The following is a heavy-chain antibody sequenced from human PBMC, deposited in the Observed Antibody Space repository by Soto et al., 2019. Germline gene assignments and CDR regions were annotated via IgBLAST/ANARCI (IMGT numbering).Heavy chain of an antibody. V-gene: IGHV3-21*01. J-gene: IGHJ6*02. CDR3: ARDPKINYYGMDV. D-gene: IGHD3-16*01. Sequence: EVQLVESGGGLVKPGGSLRLSCAASGFTFSSYSMNWVRQAPGKGLEWVSSISSSSSYIYYADSVKGRFTISRDNAKNSLYLQMNSLRAEDTAVYYCARDPKINYYGMDVWGQGTTVTVSS. CDR2: ISSSSSYI. CDR1: GFTFSSYS.